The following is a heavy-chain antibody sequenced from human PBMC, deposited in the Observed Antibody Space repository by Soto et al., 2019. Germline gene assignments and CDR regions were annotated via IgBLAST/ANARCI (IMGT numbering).Heavy chain of an antibody. CDR1: GYTFTSYG. J-gene: IGHJ5*02. V-gene: IGHV1-18*01. Sequence: GASVKVSCKASGYTFTSYGISWVRQAPGQGLEWMGWISAYNGNTNYAQKLQGRVTMTTDTSTSTAYMELRSLRSDDTAVYYCAKRVDYYGSGSYHWWFDPWGQGTLVTVSS. CDR3: AKRVDYYGSGSYHWWFDP. CDR2: ISAYNGNT. D-gene: IGHD3-10*01.